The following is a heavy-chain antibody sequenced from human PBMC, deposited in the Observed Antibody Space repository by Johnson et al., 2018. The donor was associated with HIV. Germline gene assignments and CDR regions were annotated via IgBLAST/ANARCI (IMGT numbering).Heavy chain of an antibody. V-gene: IGHV3-15*01. CDR2: IKDKTDGGTT. D-gene: IGHD3-22*01. CDR3: ATVVVITQDAFDI. Sequence: VQLVESGGGLIEPGGSLRLSCAASGFIFSNAWMTWVRQAPGKGLEWVGRIKDKTDGGTTDYAAPVKGRFTISRSESKNTLYLQMNSLKIEDTAVYYCATVVVITQDAFDIWGQGTMVTVSS. J-gene: IGHJ3*02. CDR1: GFIFSNAW.